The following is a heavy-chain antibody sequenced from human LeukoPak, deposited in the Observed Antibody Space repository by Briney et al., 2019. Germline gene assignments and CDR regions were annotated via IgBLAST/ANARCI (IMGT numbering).Heavy chain of an antibody. V-gene: IGHV3-30*02. CDR1: GFTFSSYG. CDR2: IRYDGSNK. Sequence: GGSLRLSCAASGFTFSSYGMHWVRQAPGKGLEWVAFIRYDGSNKYYADSVKGRFTISRDNAKNSLYLQMNSLRAEDTAVYYCAREMVRGAGYYYYYYMDVWGKGTTVTISS. J-gene: IGHJ6*03. D-gene: IGHD3-10*01. CDR3: AREMVRGAGYYYYYYMDV.